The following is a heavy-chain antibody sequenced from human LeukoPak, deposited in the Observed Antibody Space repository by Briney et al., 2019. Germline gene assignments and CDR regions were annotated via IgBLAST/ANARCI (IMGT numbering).Heavy chain of an antibody. D-gene: IGHD4-11*01. V-gene: IGHV3-23*01. CDR2: IDGSGYTS. CDR3: AKANSNYYPEY. CDR1: GFTFSTYA. Sequence: PGGSLRLSCTASGFTFSTYAMSWVRQAPGKGLEWVSPIDGSGYTSYYADSVKGRFTISRDNSKNTLFLQMSGLRAEDTAIYYCAKANSNYYPEYWGQGTLVTVSS. J-gene: IGHJ4*02.